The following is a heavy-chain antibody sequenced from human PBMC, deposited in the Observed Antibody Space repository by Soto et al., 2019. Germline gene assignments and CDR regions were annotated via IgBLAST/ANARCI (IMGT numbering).Heavy chain of an antibody. J-gene: IGHJ6*02. CDR3: ARVPSVSSIFGVVIDHYGMDV. CDR2: INSDGSST. D-gene: IGHD3-3*01. Sequence: GGSLRLSCAASGFTFSSYWMHWVRQAPGKGLVWVSRINSDGSSTSYADSVKGRFTISRDNAKNTLYLQMNSLRAEDTAVYYCARVPSVSSIFGVVIDHYGMDVWVQGTTVTVSS. CDR1: GFTFSSYW. V-gene: IGHV3-74*01.